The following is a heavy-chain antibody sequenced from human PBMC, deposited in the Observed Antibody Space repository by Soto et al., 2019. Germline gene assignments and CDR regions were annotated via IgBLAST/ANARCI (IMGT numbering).Heavy chain of an antibody. V-gene: IGHV1-69*13. CDR2: IIPMFGTT. D-gene: IGHD3-22*01. J-gene: IGHJ6*02. CDR1: GGTFSRHA. Sequence: GASVKVSCKTSGGTFSRHAINWVRQAPGQGLEWMGGIIPMFGTTNYAQKFKGRVTISADESTSTAYMELSSLRSEDAAVYYCASDSSGNFYYYGMDVWGQGTTVTVSS. CDR3: ASDSSGNFYYYGMDV.